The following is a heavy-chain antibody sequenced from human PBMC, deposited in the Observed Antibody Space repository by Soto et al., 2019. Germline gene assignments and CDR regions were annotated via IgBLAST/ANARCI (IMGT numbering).Heavy chain of an antibody. CDR1: GFTFSSYA. CDR3: AKWLLKVRVLEWFPFDY. J-gene: IGHJ4*02. CDR2: ISGSGGST. Sequence: GGSLRLSCAASGFTFSSYAVSWVRQAPGKGLEWVSAISGSGGSTYYADSVKGRFTISRDNSKNTLYLQMNSLRAEDTAVYYCAKWLLKVRVLEWFPFDYWGQGTLVTVSS. D-gene: IGHD3-3*01. V-gene: IGHV3-23*01.